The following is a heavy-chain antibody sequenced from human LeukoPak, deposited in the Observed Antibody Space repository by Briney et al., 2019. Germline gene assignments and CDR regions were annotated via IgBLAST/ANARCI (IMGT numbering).Heavy chain of an antibody. V-gene: IGHV1-18*01. CDR2: ISAYNGNT. Sequence: ASVKVSCKVSGYTFTSYGISWVRQAPGQGLEWMGWISAYNGNTNYAQKLQGRVTMTTDTSTSTAYMELRSLRSDDTAVYYCAREGTMVRGVVNYYYMDVWGKGTTVTVSS. CDR1: GYTFTSYG. J-gene: IGHJ6*03. CDR3: AREGTMVRGVVNYYYMDV. D-gene: IGHD3-10*01.